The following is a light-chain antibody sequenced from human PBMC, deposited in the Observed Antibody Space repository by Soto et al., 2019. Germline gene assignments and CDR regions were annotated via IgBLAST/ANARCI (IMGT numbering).Light chain of an antibody. J-gene: IGKJ5*01. Sequence: IVMTQSPATLSVSPWERATLSCRASQSISTNLAWYQQKPGQAPRLLMYGASTRAAGIPARFSGSGSGTEFILSISSLQSEDFAVYYCQQYNDRPPITFGQGTRLEIK. CDR3: QQYNDRPPIT. CDR1: QSISTN. CDR2: GAS. V-gene: IGKV3-15*01.